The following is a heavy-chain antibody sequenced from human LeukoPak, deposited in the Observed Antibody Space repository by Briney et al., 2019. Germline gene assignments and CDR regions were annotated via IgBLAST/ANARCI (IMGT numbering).Heavy chain of an antibody. J-gene: IGHJ4*02. CDR1: GYTFTSYD. CDR3: ATDRGEWELPLWHY. D-gene: IGHD1-26*01. CDR2: MNPNSGNT. V-gene: IGHV1-8*01. Sequence: ASVKVSCKASGYTFTSYDINWVRQATGQGLEWMGWMNPNSGNTGYAQKFQGRVTMTRNTSISTAYMELSSLRSEDTAVYYCATDRGEWELPLWHYWGQGTLVTVSS.